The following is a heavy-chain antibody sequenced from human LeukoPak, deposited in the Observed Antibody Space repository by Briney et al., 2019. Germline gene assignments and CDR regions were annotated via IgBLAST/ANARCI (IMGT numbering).Heavy chain of an antibody. CDR1: GFTISNYG. V-gene: IGHV3-30*02. D-gene: IGHD3/OR15-3a*01. CDR2: IRYDGSDK. J-gene: IGHJ4*02. CDR3: AKEPGTGNFSTGFDY. Sequence: GGSLRLSCAASGFTISNYGMHWVRQAPGRGLEWVSFIRYDGSDKFYADSVKGRFTISRDSSRNTLYLQMNSLRAEDTAVYYCAKEPGTGNFSTGFDYWGQGTLVTVSS.